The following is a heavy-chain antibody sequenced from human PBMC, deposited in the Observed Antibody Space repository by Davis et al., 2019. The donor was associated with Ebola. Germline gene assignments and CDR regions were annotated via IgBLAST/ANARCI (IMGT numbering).Heavy chain of an antibody. V-gene: IGHV3-43D*03. Sequence: GGSLRLSCAASGFSFGDYAMHWVRQAPGKGLEWVSLISWDGGSADYADSVEGRFTISRDNSKNSLYLQMNSLRTEDSAFYYCAAYDSTFRNYWGQGTLVTVSS. CDR1: GFSFGDYA. J-gene: IGHJ4*02. D-gene: IGHD3-22*01. CDR2: ISWDGGSA. CDR3: AAYDSTFRNY.